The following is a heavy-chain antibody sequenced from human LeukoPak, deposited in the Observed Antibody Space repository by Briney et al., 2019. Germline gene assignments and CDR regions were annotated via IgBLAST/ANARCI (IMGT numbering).Heavy chain of an antibody. Sequence: GGSLRLSCAASGFTLSSNYMSWVRQAPGKGLEWVSLLDSGGSAFYADSMKGRFTISRDNSRNTLYLQMNSLRAEDTAVYYCAKDRELYQWGQGTLVTVSS. CDR3: AKDRELYQ. CDR2: LDSGGSA. J-gene: IGHJ4*02. CDR1: GFTLSSNY. V-gene: IGHV3-53*01. D-gene: IGHD1-26*01.